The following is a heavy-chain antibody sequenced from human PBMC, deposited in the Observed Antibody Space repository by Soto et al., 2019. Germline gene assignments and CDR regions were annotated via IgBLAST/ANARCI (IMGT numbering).Heavy chain of an antibody. J-gene: IGHJ5*02. CDR2: IYHSGST. Sequence: QVQLQESGPGLVKPSGTLSLTCAVSGGSISSSNWWSWVRQPPGKGLEWIGEIYHSGSTNYNPSLKSRFIISVDKSKNQFSLKLSSVTAADTAVYYCARRWMVRGVMNWFDPWGQGTLVTVSS. CDR3: ARRWMVRGVMNWFDP. D-gene: IGHD3-10*01. CDR1: GGSISSSNW. V-gene: IGHV4-4*02.